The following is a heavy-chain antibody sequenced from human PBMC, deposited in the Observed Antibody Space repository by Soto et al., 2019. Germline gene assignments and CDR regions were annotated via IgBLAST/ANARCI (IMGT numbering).Heavy chain of an antibody. CDR2: IYYSGST. J-gene: IGHJ4*02. CDR3: ARRYGSRFDY. CDR1: GGSTSGHY. V-gene: IGHV4-59*08. D-gene: IGHD5-18*01. Sequence: SETLSLTCTVSGGSTSGHYWSWIRQPPGKGLEWIGYIYYSGSTNYNPSLKSRVTISVDTSKNQFSLKLSSVTAADTAVYYCARRYGSRFDYWGQGTLVTVSS.